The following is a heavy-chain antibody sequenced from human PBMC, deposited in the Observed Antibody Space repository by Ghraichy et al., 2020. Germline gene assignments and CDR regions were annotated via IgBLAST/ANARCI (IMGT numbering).Heavy chain of an antibody. CDR2: ISGSGSST. Sequence: GGSLRLSCAASGFTFSSYAMSWVRQAPGKGLEWVSAISGSGSSTYYAESVRGRFTISRDNSKNTLYLQMNSLRAEDTAVYYCARYGSGSYYDYCGQGTLVTVSS. CDR1: GFTFSSYA. D-gene: IGHD3-10*01. J-gene: IGHJ4*02. V-gene: IGHV3-23*01. CDR3: ARYGSGSYYDY.